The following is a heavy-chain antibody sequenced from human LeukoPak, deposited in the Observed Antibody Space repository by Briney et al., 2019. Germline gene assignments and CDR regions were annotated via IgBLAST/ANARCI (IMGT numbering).Heavy chain of an antibody. CDR2: INHSGST. D-gene: IGHD6-13*01. J-gene: IGHJ4*02. CDR3: VRGQSGIY. CDR1: GGSFSGYY. Sequence: SETLSLTCAVYGGSFSGYYWSWIRQPPGKGLEWIGEINHSGSTNYNPSLKSRVTISVDTSKNQFSLKLSSVTAADTAVYYCVRGQSGIYWGQGTLVTVSS. V-gene: IGHV4-34*01.